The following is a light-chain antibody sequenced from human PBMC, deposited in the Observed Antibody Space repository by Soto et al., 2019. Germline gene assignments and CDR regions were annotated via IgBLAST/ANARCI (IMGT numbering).Light chain of an antibody. Sequence: EIVLTQSPGTLSLSPGERATPSCRASQNVGSRYLARYQQKPGQAPRLLIYGTSNRATVNPDRFRGSGSGTDFSLTIITREPGELAVYYSKQYGSAPRTFGPGKKVEF. J-gene: IGKJ1*01. CDR2: GTS. CDR3: KQYGSAPRT. CDR1: QNVGSRY. V-gene: IGKV3-20*01.